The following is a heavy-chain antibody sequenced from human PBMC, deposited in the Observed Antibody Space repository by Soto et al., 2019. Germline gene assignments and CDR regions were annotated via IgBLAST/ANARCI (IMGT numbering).Heavy chain of an antibody. CDR1: EFTFSKYW. Sequence: SGGGLVQPGGSLRLSCAASEFTFSKYWMTWVRQSPGKGLEWVANINQDGSERYYVDSVRGRFTISRDNAKNSLYLQMNSLRAEDTAVYYCVCGGNYFVYWGQGTLVTVSP. V-gene: IGHV3-7*01. J-gene: IGHJ4*02. D-gene: IGHD3-16*01. CDR2: INQDGSER. CDR3: VCGGNYFVY.